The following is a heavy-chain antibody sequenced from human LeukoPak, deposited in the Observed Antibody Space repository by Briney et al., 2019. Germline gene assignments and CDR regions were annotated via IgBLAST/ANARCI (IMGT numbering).Heavy chain of an antibody. V-gene: IGHV4-59*01. J-gene: IGHJ4*02. Sequence: SETLSLTCTVSGGSISSYYWSWIRQPPGKGLEWIGYIYYSGSTNYNPSLKSRVTISVDTSKNHFSLKLSSVTAADTAVYYCARERCSGGSCYLVGVLRGYFDSWGQGTLVTVSS. CDR2: IYYSGST. CDR3: ARERCSGGSCYLVGVLRGYFDS. D-gene: IGHD2-15*01. CDR1: GGSISSYY.